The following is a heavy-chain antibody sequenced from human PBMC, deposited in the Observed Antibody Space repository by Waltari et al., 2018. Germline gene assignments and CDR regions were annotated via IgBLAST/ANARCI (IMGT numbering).Heavy chain of an antibody. D-gene: IGHD3-16*02. J-gene: IGHJ4*02. CDR1: GFSFMGFA. V-gene: IGHV3-23*01. CDR2: ISGSGATP. CDR3: AKGSRGYTNYFFDY. Sequence: EVQLLESAGGLVQPGGALRLSCAASGFSFMGFAMGWVRQSPGEGREWVASISGSGATPFYADSVKGRFTIVRDNSRDTVYLQMNSLTVDDSAVYYCAKGSRGYTNYFFDYWGQGALVTVSS.